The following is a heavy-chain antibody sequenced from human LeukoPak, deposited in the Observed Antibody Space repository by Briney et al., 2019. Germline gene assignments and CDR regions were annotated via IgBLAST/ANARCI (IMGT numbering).Heavy chain of an antibody. V-gene: IGHV4-39*01. Sequence: KAAETLSLTCTASRGSISSRSDYWWAWIPQPPGQGLEWIGSVYHSGGIYYNPSLKRRLTISVDTSKDHFSLNLASVTAADTAVYYCARQRAHGTWAFDYWGQGTLLTVSS. D-gene: IGHD1-26*01. CDR2: VYHSGGI. J-gene: IGHJ4*02. CDR3: ARQRAHGTWAFDY. CDR1: RGSISSRSDY.